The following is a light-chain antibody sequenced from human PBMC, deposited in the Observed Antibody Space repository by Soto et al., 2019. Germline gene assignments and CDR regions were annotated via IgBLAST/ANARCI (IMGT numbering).Light chain of an antibody. Sequence: SGLTQRGAGYGSTGQSITISCTGASSDVGAYDYVSWYQQHPGKAPKLMIFDVSNRPSGVSNRFSGSKSGNTASLTISGLQAEDEADYYCSSYTSTSTGVFGTGTKVTVL. CDR1: SSDVGAYDY. CDR3: SSYTSTSTGV. V-gene: IGLV2-14*01. J-gene: IGLJ1*01. CDR2: DVS.